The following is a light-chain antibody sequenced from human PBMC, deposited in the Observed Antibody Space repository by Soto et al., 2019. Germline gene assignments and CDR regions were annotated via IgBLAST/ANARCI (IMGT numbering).Light chain of an antibody. Sequence: EIVLTQSPGTLSLSPGERATLSCRASQSVSSDYLAWYQQKPGRAPMLLIYGASSRAPGIPDRFIGSGSGTDFTLTLSRLEPEDFAVYYCQQYGNSPAMYTFGQGTKVEIK. CDR3: QQYGNSPAMYT. CDR1: QSVSSDY. J-gene: IGKJ2*01. CDR2: GAS. V-gene: IGKV3-20*01.